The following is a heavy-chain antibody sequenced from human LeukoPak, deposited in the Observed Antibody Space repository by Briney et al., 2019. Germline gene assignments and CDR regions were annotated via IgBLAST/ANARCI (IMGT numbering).Heavy chain of an antibody. CDR2: SRNKATSYTT. CDR3: ARDLDYGGNSDAFDN. V-gene: IGHV3-72*01. J-gene: IGHJ3*02. Sequence: GGSLRLSCAASGFTFSDHYMDWVRQAPGKGLEWVGRSRNKATSYTTEYAASVKGRFIISRDDSKNLLYLQMNSLKTEDTAVYYCARDLDYGGNSDAFDNWGQGTMVTVSS. D-gene: IGHD4-23*01. CDR1: GFTFSDHY.